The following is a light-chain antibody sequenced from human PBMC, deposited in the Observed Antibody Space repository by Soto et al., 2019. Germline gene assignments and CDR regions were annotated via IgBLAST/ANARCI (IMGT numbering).Light chain of an antibody. CDR2: GAS. Sequence: ETVMTQYPATLSVSPGERATLSCRASQSVGSKVAWYQQKPGQAPSLLIYGASTRASGIPLRFSGSGSGTEFTLTISSLQSEDFAVYYCQQYSNWPPVTFGGGTKVEIK. CDR3: QQYSNWPPVT. CDR1: QSVGSK. V-gene: IGKV3-15*01. J-gene: IGKJ4*01.